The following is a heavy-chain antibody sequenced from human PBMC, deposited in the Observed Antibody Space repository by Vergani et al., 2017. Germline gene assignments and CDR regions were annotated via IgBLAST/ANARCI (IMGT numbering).Heavy chain of an antibody. CDR1: GGSFSGYY. V-gene: IGHV4-34*01. CDR3: ARGRGYYDYIWGSYREGYFDY. Sequence: QVQLQQWGAGLLKPSETLSLTCAVYGGSFSGYYWSWIRQPPGTGLEWIGEINHSGSTNYNPSLKSRVTISVDTSKNQFSLKLSSVTAADTAVYYCARGRGYYDYIWGSYREGYFDYWGQGTLVTVSS. D-gene: IGHD3-16*02. CDR2: INHSGST. J-gene: IGHJ4*02.